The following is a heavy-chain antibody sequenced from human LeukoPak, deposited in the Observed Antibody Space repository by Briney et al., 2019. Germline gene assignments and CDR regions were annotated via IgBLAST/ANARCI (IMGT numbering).Heavy chain of an antibody. V-gene: IGHV3-30*03. D-gene: IGHD3-16*01. CDR2: ISNDGSNK. Sequence: GGSLRLSCAASGFTFSSYGMHWVRQAPGKGLEWVAVISNDGSNKYYADSVKGRFTISRDNSKNTLYLQMNSLKPEDTAVYYCARVAPVWGTFDNWGQGTLVTVSS. CDR1: GFTFSSYG. CDR3: ARVAPVWGTFDN. J-gene: IGHJ4*02.